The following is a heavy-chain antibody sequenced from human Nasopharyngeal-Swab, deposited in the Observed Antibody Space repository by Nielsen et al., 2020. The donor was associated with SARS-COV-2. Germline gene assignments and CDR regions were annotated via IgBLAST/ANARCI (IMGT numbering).Heavy chain of an antibody. CDR2: VYYTGIT. J-gene: IGHJ6*02. CDR3: AILVDTLPLDV. CDR1: RGSIRNSNYY. D-gene: IGHD5-18*01. Sequence: SETLSLTCTISRGSIRNSNYYWGWVRQPPGKGLEWIGRVYYTGITYSNPSLKSRVTISEDTSKNQFSLKLSSVTAADMAVYYCAILVDTLPLDVWGQGTTVTVSS. V-gene: IGHV4-39*01.